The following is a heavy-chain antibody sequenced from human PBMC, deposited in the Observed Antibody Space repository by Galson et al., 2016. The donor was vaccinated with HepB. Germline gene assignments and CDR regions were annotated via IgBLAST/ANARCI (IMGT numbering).Heavy chain of an antibody. V-gene: IGHV3-30*18. CDR1: GLSFRSYG. CDR3: AKDEYTIGWGPPWFDP. J-gene: IGHJ5*02. CDR2: ISYDGTKR. D-gene: IGHD3-10*01. Sequence: SLRLSCAASGLSFRSYGLHRVRQAPGKGLARVAVISYDGTKRSSGDTGRGRFTISRENSKNTLYLEMNSPRAEDTAVYYCAKDEYTIGWGPPWFDPWGQGTLVTVSS.